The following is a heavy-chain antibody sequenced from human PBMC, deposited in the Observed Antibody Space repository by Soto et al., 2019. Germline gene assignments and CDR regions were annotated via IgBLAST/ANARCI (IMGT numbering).Heavy chain of an antibody. Sequence: QVQLVQSGAEVKKPGSSVKVSCKASGGTFSSYAISWVRQAPGQGLEWMGGIIPNSGGTNYAQKFQGRVTMTRDTSISTAYMELSRLRSDDTAVYYCARIRATYSSSWPYWGQGTLVTVSS. J-gene: IGHJ4*02. V-gene: IGHV1-2*02. CDR1: GGTFSSYA. D-gene: IGHD6-13*01. CDR2: IIPNSGGT. CDR3: ARIRATYSSSWPY.